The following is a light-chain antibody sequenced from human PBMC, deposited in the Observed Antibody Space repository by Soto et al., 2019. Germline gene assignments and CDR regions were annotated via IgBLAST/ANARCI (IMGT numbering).Light chain of an antibody. CDR2: GAS. Sequence: LYQSPGTLSASKGERATLSCRGSHSVSSNNLVWYQQKPGQAPRLLIYGASYRAAGIPDRFSGSGSGTDFTLTISRLEPEDFAVYYCQQYGSSGTFGQGTNVDI. J-gene: IGKJ1*01. CDR3: QQYGSSGT. V-gene: IGKV3-20*01. CDR1: HSVSSNN.